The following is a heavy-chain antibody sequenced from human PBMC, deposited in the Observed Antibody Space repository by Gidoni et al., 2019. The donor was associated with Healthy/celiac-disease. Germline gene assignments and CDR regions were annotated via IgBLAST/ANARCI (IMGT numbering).Heavy chain of an antibody. CDR3: AREIGQQLKFDY. CDR1: GCTFSSYS. V-gene: IGHV3-48*02. Sequence: EVQLVESGGGLVQPGGSLRLSCAACGCTFSSYSMNCVRQAPGKGLECVSYISSSSSTIYYADSVKGRFTISRDNAKNSLYLQMNSLRDEDTAVYYCAREIGQQLKFDYWGQGTLVTVSS. CDR2: ISSSSSTI. D-gene: IGHD6-13*01. J-gene: IGHJ4*02.